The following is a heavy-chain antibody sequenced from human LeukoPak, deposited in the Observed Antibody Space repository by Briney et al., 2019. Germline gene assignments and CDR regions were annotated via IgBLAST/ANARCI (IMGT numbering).Heavy chain of an antibody. D-gene: IGHD2-21*02. V-gene: IGHV4-59*08. CDR2: IYYSGST. Sequence: SETLSLTCTVSGVTISSYYWSWLRQPPGKGLEWIGYIYYSGSTNSNPSLKSRVTISVDTSKNQFSLKLSSVTAADTAGYYCARGSYCGGDCYSAPFDYWGEGTLVTVSS. CDR1: GVTISSYY. CDR3: ARGSYCGGDCYSAPFDY. J-gene: IGHJ4*02.